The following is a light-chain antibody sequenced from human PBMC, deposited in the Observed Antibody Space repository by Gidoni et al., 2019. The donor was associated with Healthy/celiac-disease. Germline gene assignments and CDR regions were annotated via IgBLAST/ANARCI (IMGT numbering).Light chain of an antibody. CDR3: QQYGSSLLT. J-gene: IGKJ5*01. CDR2: GAS. CDR1: QSVSSSY. V-gene: IGKV3-20*01. Sequence: EIVWTQSPGTLSLSPGERATLSCRANQSVSSSYLAWYQQKPGQAPRLLIYGASSRATGIPDRFSGSGSGTDFTLTISRLEPEDFAVYYCQQYGSSLLTFGQGTRLEIK.